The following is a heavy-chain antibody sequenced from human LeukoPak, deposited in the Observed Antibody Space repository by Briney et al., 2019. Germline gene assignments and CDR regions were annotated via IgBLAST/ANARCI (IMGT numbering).Heavy chain of an antibody. D-gene: IGHD3-22*01. Sequence: SETLSLTCTVSGGSISSYYWSWIRQPPGKGLEWIGYIYYSGSTNYNPSLKSRVTISVDTSKNQFSLKLSSVTAADTAVYCCARGGHYYDSLGAFDIWGQGTMVTVSS. CDR1: GGSISSYY. V-gene: IGHV4-59*01. CDR2: IYYSGST. CDR3: ARGGHYYDSLGAFDI. J-gene: IGHJ3*02.